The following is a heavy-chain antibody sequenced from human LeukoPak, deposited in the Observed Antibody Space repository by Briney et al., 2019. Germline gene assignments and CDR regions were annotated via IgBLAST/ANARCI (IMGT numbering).Heavy chain of an antibody. J-gene: IGHJ4*02. D-gene: IGHD6-6*01. CDR2: IYYSGST. Sequence: SETLSLTCTVSGGSISNYYWSWIRQPPGKGLEWIGYIYYSGSTNYNPSLKSRVTISVDTSKNQFSLKLSSVTAADTAVYYCARSVRSSSTFDYWGQGTLVTVSS. V-gene: IGHV4-59*01. CDR1: GGSISNYY. CDR3: ARSVRSSSTFDY.